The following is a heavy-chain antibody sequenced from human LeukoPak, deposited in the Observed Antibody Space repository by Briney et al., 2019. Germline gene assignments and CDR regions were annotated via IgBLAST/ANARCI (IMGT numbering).Heavy chain of an antibody. D-gene: IGHD1-26*01. V-gene: IGHV3-9*01. Sequence: PGGSLRLSCAASGFRFDDYAMHWVRQAPGKGLEWVSCIYWNSANIDYAESVKGRFTISRDNAKNSLYLQMNSLRPEDTAIYFCVKEIKKWLGAIDNWGQGTLVTVSS. J-gene: IGHJ4*02. CDR2: IYWNSANI. CDR3: VKEIKKWLGAIDN. CDR1: GFRFDDYA.